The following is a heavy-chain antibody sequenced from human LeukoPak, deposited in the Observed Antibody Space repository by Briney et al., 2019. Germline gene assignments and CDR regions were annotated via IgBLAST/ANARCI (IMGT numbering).Heavy chain of an antibody. CDR1: GFTFSSYA. CDR2: ISGSGGST. V-gene: IGHV3-23*01. D-gene: IGHD3-10*01. J-gene: IGHJ4*02. Sequence: GGSLRLSCAASGFTFSSYAMSWVRQAPGKGLEWVSGISGSGGSTYYADSVKGRFTISRDNSKNTLYLQMNSLRAEDTAVYYCAKRWGDDTYYFNFWGQGNLVTVSS. CDR3: AKRWGDDTYYFNF.